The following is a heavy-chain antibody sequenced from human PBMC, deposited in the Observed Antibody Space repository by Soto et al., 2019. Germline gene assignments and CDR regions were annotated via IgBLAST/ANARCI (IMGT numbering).Heavy chain of an antibody. CDR3: ARRSSTMVRGVIAWYFDL. Sequence: QVQLQESGPGLVKPSQTLSLTCTVSGGSISSGGYYWSWIRQHPGKGLEWIGYIYYSGSTYYNPSLKSPVTISVATSKNQVCLKLSSVTAADTAVYYCARRSSTMVRGVIAWYFDLWGRGTLVTVSS. D-gene: IGHD3-10*01. CDR2: IYYSGST. V-gene: IGHV4-31*01. CDR1: GGSISSGGYY. J-gene: IGHJ2*01.